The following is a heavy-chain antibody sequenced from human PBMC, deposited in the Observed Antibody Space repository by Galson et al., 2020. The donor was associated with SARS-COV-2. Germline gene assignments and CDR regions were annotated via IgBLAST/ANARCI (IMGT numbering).Heavy chain of an antibody. CDR2: ISPSGATI. J-gene: IGHJ4*02. Sequence: GGYQSLSCVASGFDLSSYAMSWVRQAPEKGLEWVSRISPSGATINHADSVKGRLTISRDNSRNSMHLQMDSLRAEDTAVYYCAKEEHSNGYYYFFDYWGQGALVTVSS. CDR3: AKEEHSNGYYYFFDY. CDR1: GFDLSSYA. D-gene: IGHD3-22*01. V-gene: IGHV3-23*01.